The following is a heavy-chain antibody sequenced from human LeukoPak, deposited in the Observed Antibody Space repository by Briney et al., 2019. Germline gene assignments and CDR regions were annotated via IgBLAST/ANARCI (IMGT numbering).Heavy chain of an antibody. V-gene: IGHV5-10-1*01. Sequence: GESLRISCKGSGYSFPSYWISWVRQMPGKGLEWMVRIDPSDSYTNYSPSFQGHVTISADKSISTAYLQWSSLKASDTAMYYCASTGYCSSTSCYGIDYWGQGTLVTVSS. D-gene: IGHD2-2*01. CDR1: GYSFPSYW. CDR3: ASTGYCSSTSCYGIDY. CDR2: IDPSDSYT. J-gene: IGHJ4*02.